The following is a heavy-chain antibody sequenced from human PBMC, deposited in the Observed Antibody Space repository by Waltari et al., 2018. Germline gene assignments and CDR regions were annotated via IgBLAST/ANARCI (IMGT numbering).Heavy chain of an antibody. CDR2: IIPIFRTA. CDR1: GGTFSSYA. V-gene: IGHV1-69*01. Sequence: QVQLVQSGAEVKKPGSSVKVACKDSGGTFSSYAISWVRPAPGQGLEWMGGIIPIFRTAHYAQKFHVRVTITADQSTSTAYMDLSSLGAEDTAVYYCAKDQISSVTTFYYWGQGTLVTVSS. D-gene: IGHD4-17*01. J-gene: IGHJ4*02. CDR3: AKDQISSVTTFYY.